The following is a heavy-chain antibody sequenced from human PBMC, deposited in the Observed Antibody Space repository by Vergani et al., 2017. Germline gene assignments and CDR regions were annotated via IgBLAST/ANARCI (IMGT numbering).Heavy chain of an antibody. CDR1: GFTFSDYY. CDR3: ARDPASYNWFDP. CDR2: ISSSSSYT. Sequence: VQLVESGGGLVQPGGSLRLSCAASGFTFSDYYMSWIRQAPGKGLEWVSYISSSSSYTNYADSVKGRFTISRDNAKNSLYLQMNSLRAEDTAVYYCARDPASYNWFDPWGQGTLVTVSS. J-gene: IGHJ5*02. D-gene: IGHD2-2*01. V-gene: IGHV3-11*06.